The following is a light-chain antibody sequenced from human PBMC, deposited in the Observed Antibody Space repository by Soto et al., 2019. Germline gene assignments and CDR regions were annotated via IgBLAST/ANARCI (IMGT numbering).Light chain of an antibody. J-gene: IGKJ5*01. CDR2: ESS. CDR3: QHFKSFPIT. CDR1: QGISTL. Sequence: AIQLTQSPSSLSASVGDRVTITCRASQGISTLLAWYQQKPGKAPKVLIYESSLLQSGVPSRFSGSGSGTDFTLTINSLQPEDFATYYCQHFKSFPITFGQGTRLEIK. V-gene: IGKV1-13*02.